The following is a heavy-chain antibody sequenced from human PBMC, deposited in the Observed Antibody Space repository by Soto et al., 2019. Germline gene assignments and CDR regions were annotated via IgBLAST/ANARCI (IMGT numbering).Heavy chain of an antibody. V-gene: IGHV4-59*01. J-gene: IGHJ5*02. Sequence: SETLSLTCTVSGDSIRTSYWSWIRQPPGKGLEWIGYIHHTGSTNSNPSLKSRVTISADTSKNQFSLKVVSVTSGDTAVYYCARDLSGGSSARGWFDPWGPGTLVTVSS. CDR3: ARDLSGGSSARGWFDP. CDR1: GDSIRTSY. D-gene: IGHD6-13*01. CDR2: IHHTGST.